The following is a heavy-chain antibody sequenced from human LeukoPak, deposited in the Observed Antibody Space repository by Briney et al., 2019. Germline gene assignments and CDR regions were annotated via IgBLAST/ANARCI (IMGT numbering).Heavy chain of an antibody. CDR2: IYSGGST. CDR1: GFTVSSNY. V-gene: IGHV3-66*01. D-gene: IGHD5-18*01. CDR3: ARDHGGYIYGYGYCFDP. J-gene: IGHJ5*02. Sequence: GGSLRLSCAASGFTVSSNYMSWVRQAPGKGLEWVSVIYSGGSTYYADSVKGRFTISRDNSKNTLYLHMNSLRAEDTAVYYCARDHGGYIYGYGYCFDPWGQGTLVTVSS.